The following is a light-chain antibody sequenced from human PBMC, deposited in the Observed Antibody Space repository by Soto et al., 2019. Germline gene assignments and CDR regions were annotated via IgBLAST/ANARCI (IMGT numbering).Light chain of an antibody. CDR3: QQYNNWPPVT. Sequence: EIVMTQSPVTLSVSSGERVTLSCRASQSVSSNLAWYQQKSGQAPRLLIYGASTRVTGIPARFSGSGSGTEFTLTISSLQSEDFAIYYCQQYNNWPPVTFGQGTRLEIK. CDR1: QSVSSN. V-gene: IGKV3-15*01. CDR2: GAS. J-gene: IGKJ5*01.